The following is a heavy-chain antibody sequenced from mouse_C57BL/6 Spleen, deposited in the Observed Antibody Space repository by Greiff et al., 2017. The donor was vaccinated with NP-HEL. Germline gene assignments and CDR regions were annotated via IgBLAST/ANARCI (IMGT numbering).Heavy chain of an antibody. Sequence: EVKLQESGPGLVKPSQSLSLTCSVTGYSITSGYYWNWIRQFPGNKLEWMGYISYDGSNNYNPSLKDRISITRDTSKNQFFLKLNSVTTEDTATYYCARVWDSAWFAYWGQGTLVTVSA. CDR2: ISYDGSN. V-gene: IGHV3-6*01. D-gene: IGHD4-1*01. J-gene: IGHJ3*01. CDR1: GYSITSGYY. CDR3: ARVWDSAWFAY.